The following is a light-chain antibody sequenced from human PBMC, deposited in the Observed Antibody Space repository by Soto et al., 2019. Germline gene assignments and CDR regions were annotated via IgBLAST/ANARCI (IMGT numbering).Light chain of an antibody. V-gene: IGKV1-39*01. CDR2: AAS. Sequence: DIQMTQSPSSLSASVGDRVTITCRASQSISSYLNWYQQKPGKAPKLLIYAASSLQSGVPSRFSGSGSGTDFTLTISSLQPEDFATYYCQQCYSNPNTFGQGTRLEIK. CDR1: QSISSY. CDR3: QQCYSNPNT. J-gene: IGKJ5*01.